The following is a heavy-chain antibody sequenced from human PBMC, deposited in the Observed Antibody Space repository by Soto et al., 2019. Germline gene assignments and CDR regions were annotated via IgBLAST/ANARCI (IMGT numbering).Heavy chain of an antibody. CDR2: INHSGST. Sequence: SETLSLTCAVYCGSLSGYYWSWIRQPPGKGLEWIGEINHSGSTNYNPSLKSRVTISVDTSKNQFSLKLSSVTAADTAVYYCARGSPLDSSGYYFDYWGQGTLVTVSS. J-gene: IGHJ4*02. D-gene: IGHD3-22*01. CDR1: CGSLSGYY. V-gene: IGHV4-34*01. CDR3: ARGSPLDSSGYYFDY.